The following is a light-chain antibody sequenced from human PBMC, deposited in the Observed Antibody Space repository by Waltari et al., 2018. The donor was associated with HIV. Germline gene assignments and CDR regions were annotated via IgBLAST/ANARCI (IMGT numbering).Light chain of an antibody. CDR1: SANIGIKT. CDR2: NNN. J-gene: IGLJ1*01. CDR3: AAWDDSLMGYYV. Sequence: QSVLTQPPSASGTPGHRVTISCSGSSANIGIKTVNWFQQLPGTAPQLLIYNNNQRPSGVPDRFSGSKSGTSASLAISGLQSEDEADYYCAAWDDSLMGYYVFGTGTKVTVL. V-gene: IGLV1-44*01.